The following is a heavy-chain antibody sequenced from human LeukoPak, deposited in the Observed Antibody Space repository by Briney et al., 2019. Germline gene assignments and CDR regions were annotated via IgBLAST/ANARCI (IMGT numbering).Heavy chain of an antibody. Sequence: PSETLSLTCAVYGGSFSGYYWSWIRQPPGKGLEWIGEINHSGSTNYNPSLKSRVTISVDTSKNQFSLKLSSVTAADTAVYYCARGLARRLYYYYYYMDVWGKGTTVTVSS. CDR1: GGSFSGYY. D-gene: IGHD6-6*01. CDR2: INHSGST. J-gene: IGHJ6*03. CDR3: ARGLARRLYYYYYYMDV. V-gene: IGHV4-34*01.